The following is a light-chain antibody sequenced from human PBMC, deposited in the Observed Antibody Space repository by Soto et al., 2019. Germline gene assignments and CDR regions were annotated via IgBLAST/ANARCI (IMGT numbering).Light chain of an antibody. CDR3: QQSYSTPVS. V-gene: IGKV1-39*01. CDR2: AAS. Sequence: DIRMTQSPSYLSASVGDGDTVSCRASQSISSYLNWYQQKPGKAPKLLIYAASSLQSGVPSRFSGSVSGRDFPLTISSLQPEDCATYYCQQSYSTPVSVGQGTRLEIK. J-gene: IGKJ5*01. CDR1: QSISSY.